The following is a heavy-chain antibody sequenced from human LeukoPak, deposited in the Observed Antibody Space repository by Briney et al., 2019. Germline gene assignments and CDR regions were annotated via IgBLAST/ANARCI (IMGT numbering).Heavy chain of an antibody. V-gene: IGHV1-46*01. CDR3: ARHFGIAAAGTGGWYFDY. J-gene: IGHJ4*02. CDR2: IRPSGGST. Sequence: ASVKVSCKASGYTFTNYYIDWARQAPGQGLEWMGIIRPSGGSTDYAQKFQGRVTMTRDTSISTAYMELSRLRSDDTAVYYCARHFGIAAAGTGGWYFDYWGQGTLVTVSS. CDR1: GYTFTNYY. D-gene: IGHD6-13*01.